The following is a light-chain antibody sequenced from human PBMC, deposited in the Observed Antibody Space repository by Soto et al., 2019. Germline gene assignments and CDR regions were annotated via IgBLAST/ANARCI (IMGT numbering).Light chain of an antibody. CDR2: GAS. Sequence: EIVLTQSPGTLSLSPGERATLSCRASQSVSSSYLAWYQQKPGQAPRLLIYGASSRATGIPDRFSGSGSGTDFTLTISRLEPEDFGVYYCQQHGSSSLTFGGGTKVEIK. V-gene: IGKV3-20*01. CDR1: QSVSSSY. CDR3: QQHGSSSLT. J-gene: IGKJ4*01.